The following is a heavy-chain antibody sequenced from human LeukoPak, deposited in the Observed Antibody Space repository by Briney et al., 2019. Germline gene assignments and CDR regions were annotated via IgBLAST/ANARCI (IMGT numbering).Heavy chain of an antibody. D-gene: IGHD3-10*01. V-gene: IGHV1-18*01. CDR3: ARASRGSGIRYFDL. CDR1: GYTFTSYG. Sequence: GASVKVSCKASGYTFTSYGISWVRQAPGQGLEWMGWISAYNGNTNYAQKLQGRVTMTTDTPTSTAYMELRSLRSDDTAVYYCARASRGSGIRYFDLWGRGTLVTVSS. J-gene: IGHJ2*01. CDR2: ISAYNGNT.